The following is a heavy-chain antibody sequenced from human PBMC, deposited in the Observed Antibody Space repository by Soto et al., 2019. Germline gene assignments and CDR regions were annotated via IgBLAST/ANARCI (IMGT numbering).Heavy chain of an antibody. CDR3: ARDGGLITGTLRYYYYGMDV. CDR2: IYHSGST. J-gene: IGHJ6*02. CDR1: GGSISSSNW. V-gene: IGHV4-4*02. D-gene: IGHD1-7*01. Sequence: QVQLQESGPGLVKPSGTLSLTCAVSGGSISSSNWWSWVRQPPGKGLEWIGEIYHSGSTNYNPSLKSRVTISVDKSKNQFSLKLSSVTAADTAVYYCARDGGLITGTLRYYYYGMDVWGQGTTVTVSS.